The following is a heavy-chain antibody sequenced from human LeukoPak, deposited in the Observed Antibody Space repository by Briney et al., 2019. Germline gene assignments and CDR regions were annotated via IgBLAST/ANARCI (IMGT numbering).Heavy chain of an antibody. CDR3: ASAYSSGWFRIDY. CDR1: GGSISSGSYY. CDR2: IYTSGST. V-gene: IGHV4-61*02. J-gene: IGHJ4*02. D-gene: IGHD6-19*01. Sequence: PSETLSLTCTVSGGSISSGSYYWSWIRQPAGKGLEWIGRIYTSGSTNYNPSLKSRVTISVDTSKNQFSLKPSSVTAADTAVYYCASAYSSGWFRIDYWGQGTLVTVSS.